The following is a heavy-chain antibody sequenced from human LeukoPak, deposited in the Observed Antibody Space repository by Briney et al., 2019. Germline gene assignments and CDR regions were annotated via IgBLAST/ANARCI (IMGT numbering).Heavy chain of an antibody. V-gene: IGHV4-4*09. Sequence: SETLSLTCTVSGDSITDHYWSWIRQPPGEGLEWIAYIYSSVSTNYNPSLKSRVTISIDTSKSQFSLKLTSVTAADAGVYYCARQRCSGGSSCGVDQHYYMDVWGKGTTVTVSS. D-gene: IGHD2-15*01. J-gene: IGHJ6*03. CDR2: IYSSVST. CDR3: ARQRCSGGSSCGVDQHYYMDV. CDR1: GDSITDHY.